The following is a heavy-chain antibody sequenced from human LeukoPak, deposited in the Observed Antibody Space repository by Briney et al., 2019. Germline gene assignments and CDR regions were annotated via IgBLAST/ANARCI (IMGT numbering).Heavy chain of an antibody. V-gene: IGHV4-34*01. CDR3: ARVLVVPDY. J-gene: IGHJ4*02. Sequence: SETLSLTCAVCGGSFSGYYWSWIRQPPGKGLEWIGEINHSGSTNYNPSLKSRVTISVDTSKNQFSLKLSSVTAADTAVYYCARVLVVPDYWGQGTLVTVSS. CDR1: GGSFSGYY. D-gene: IGHD2-15*01. CDR2: INHSGST.